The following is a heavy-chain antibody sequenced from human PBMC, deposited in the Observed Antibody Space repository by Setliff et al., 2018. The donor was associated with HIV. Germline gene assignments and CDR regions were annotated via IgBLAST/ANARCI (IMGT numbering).Heavy chain of an antibody. Sequence: GGSLRLSCAASGFTFSDYYMSWIRQAPGKGLEWVSYITSSGSTIYYADSVKGRFTISRDNAKSSLYLQMNSLRAEDTAIYYCARDRERWLQSRLFDPWGQGTLVTVPQ. CDR1: GFTFSDYY. J-gene: IGHJ5*02. D-gene: IGHD4-4*01. CDR2: ITSSGSTI. CDR3: ARDRERWLQSRLFDP. V-gene: IGHV3-11*04.